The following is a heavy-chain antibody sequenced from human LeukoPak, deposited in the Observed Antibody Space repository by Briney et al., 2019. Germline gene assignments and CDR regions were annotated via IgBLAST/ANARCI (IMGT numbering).Heavy chain of an antibody. D-gene: IGHD2-2*02. CDR2: IYPGDSDT. J-gene: IGHJ4*02. CDR1: GYSFTSYW. CDR3: ARACSSTSCYTGGFDY. V-gene: IGHV5-51*01. Sequence: GESLKISCKGSGYSFTSYWIGWVRQMPGKGLEWMGIIYPGDSDTRYSPSVQGQVTISADKSISTAYLQWSSLKASDTAVYYCARACSSTSCYTGGFDYWGQGTLVTVPS.